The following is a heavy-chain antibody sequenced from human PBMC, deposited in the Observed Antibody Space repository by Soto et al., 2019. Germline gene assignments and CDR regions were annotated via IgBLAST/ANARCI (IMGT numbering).Heavy chain of an antibody. J-gene: IGHJ4*02. CDR2: IYYSGST. D-gene: IGHD3-16*01. CDR3: ARLYPYYDYIWGRPSGFDY. CDR1: GGSISSSSYY. V-gene: IGHV4-39*01. Sequence: PSETLSLTCTFSGGSISSSSYYWGWIRQPPGKGLEWIGSIYYSGSTYYNPSLKSRVTISVDTSKNQFSLKLSSVTAADTAVYYCARLYPYYDYIWGRPSGFDYWGQGTLVT.